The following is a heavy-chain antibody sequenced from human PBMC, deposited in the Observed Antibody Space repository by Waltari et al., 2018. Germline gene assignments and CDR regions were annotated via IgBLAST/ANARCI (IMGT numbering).Heavy chain of an antibody. D-gene: IGHD3-22*01. Sequence: QVQLVQSGAEVKKPGASVKVSCKASGYTFTGYYMHWVRQAPGQGIEWMGLINPTGGCTNYAQKFQGRVTMTRDTSISTAYMGLSRLRSDDTAVYYCASVPSDTYYDSRGYYHDYWGQGTLVTVSS. CDR2: INPTGGCT. V-gene: IGHV1-2*06. CDR1: GYTFTGYY. CDR3: ASVPSDTYYDSRGYYHDY. J-gene: IGHJ4*02.